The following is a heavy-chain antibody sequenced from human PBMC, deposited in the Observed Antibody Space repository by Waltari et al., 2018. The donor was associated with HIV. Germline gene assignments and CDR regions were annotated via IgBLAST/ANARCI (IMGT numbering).Heavy chain of an antibody. CDR3: AKGDCNSPSCPFDF. V-gene: IGHV3-23*01. J-gene: IGHJ4*02. D-gene: IGHD2-2*01. CDR2: ISGSGNST. CDR1: GFIFSSYA. Sequence: EVQLLESGGGLIEPGGSLRLSCVGSGFIFSSYAMSWVCQAPGKGLEWVSVISGSGNSTYYAGSVKGRFIISRDNSKNTVFLQMNSLRAEDTAVYYCAKGDCNSPSCPFDFWGQVTLVTVSS.